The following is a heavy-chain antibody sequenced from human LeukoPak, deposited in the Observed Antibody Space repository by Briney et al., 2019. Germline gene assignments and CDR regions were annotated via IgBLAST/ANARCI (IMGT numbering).Heavy chain of an antibody. CDR3: ARDDQLVLGHDAFDI. J-gene: IGHJ3*02. CDR2: IYYSGST. V-gene: IGHV4-30-4*01. CDR1: GGSISSGDYY. Sequence: SETLSLTCTVSGGSISSGDYYWSWIRQPPGKGLEWIGYIYYSGSTYYNPSLKSRVTTSVDTSKNQFSLKLSSVTAADTAVYYCARDDQLVLGHDAFDIWGQGTMVTVSS. D-gene: IGHD2/OR15-2a*01.